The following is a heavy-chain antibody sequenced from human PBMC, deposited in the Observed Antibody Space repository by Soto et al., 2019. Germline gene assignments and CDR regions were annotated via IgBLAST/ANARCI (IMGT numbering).Heavy chain of an antibody. CDR1: GGTFSRYI. V-gene: IGHV1-69*04. CDR2: IIPILGIA. Sequence: SVKVSCKASGGTFSRYIISWVRQAPGQGLEWMGRIIPILGIANYAQKFQGRVTITADKSTSTAYMELSSLRSEDTAVYYCARERDGTTVTPGYFDYWGQGTLVTVSS. J-gene: IGHJ4*02. CDR3: ARERDGTTVTPGYFDY. D-gene: IGHD4-17*01.